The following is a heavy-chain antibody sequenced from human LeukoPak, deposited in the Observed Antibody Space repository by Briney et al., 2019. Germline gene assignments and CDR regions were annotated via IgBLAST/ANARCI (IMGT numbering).Heavy chain of an antibody. V-gene: IGHV3-30*04. Sequence: AGTSLRLSCAASGFTFSSYAIHWVRQAPGKGLEWVAFISNNGRNKDYADSVKGRFTISRDNSKNTLYLQVNSLRPEDTAVYYCTRDLSGHYSIDYWGQGTLVTVSS. J-gene: IGHJ4*02. CDR1: GFTFSSYA. CDR2: ISNNGRNK. CDR3: TRDLSGHYSIDY. D-gene: IGHD3-22*01.